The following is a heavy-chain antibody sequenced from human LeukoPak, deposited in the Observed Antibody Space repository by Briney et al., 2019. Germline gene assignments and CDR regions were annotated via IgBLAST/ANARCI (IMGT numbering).Heavy chain of an antibody. D-gene: IGHD2-2*01. CDR3: ARGNIVVPAAIDYFDY. CDR2: IYYSGTT. CDR1: GGSISSYY. V-gene: IGHV4-59*12. J-gene: IGHJ4*02. Sequence: PSETLSLTCTVSGGSISSYYWSWIRQPPGKGLEWIGYIYYSGTTNYNPSLKSRVTISVDTSKNQFSLKLSSVTAADTAVYYCARGNIVVPAAIDYFDYWGQGTLVTVSS.